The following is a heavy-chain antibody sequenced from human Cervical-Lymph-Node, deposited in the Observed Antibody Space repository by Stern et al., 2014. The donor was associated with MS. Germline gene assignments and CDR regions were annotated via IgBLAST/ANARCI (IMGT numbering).Heavy chain of an antibody. Sequence: MQLVESGGGVVQPGRSLRLSCAASGFTFSDYPMHWVRQTPGKGLEWVAVISYVETDKFYADSVKGRFTISRDNSKNTLYLQMNSLRSEDTAVYHCARDRSGLGDYWGQGTLVTVSS. CDR2: ISYVETDK. CDR3: ARDRSGLGDY. V-gene: IGHV3-30*04. D-gene: IGHD3/OR15-3a*01. CDR1: GFTFSDYP. J-gene: IGHJ4*02.